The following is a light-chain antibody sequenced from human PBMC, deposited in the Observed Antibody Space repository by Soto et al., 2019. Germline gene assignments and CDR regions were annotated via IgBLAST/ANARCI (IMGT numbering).Light chain of an antibody. Sequence: EIVMTQSPATLSVSPGERATLSCRASQSVSSNLAWYQQKPGQAPRLLIYGASTRATGIPARFSGSGSGTEFSRAISSLQSEDFAVYHCQQYNSWPPTWTFGQGTKVEIK. CDR2: GAS. J-gene: IGKJ1*01. V-gene: IGKV3-15*01. CDR1: QSVSSN. CDR3: QQYNSWPPTWT.